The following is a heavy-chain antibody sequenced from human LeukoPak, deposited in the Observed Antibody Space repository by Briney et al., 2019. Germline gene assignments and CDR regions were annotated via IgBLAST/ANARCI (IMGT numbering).Heavy chain of an antibody. V-gene: IGHV3-21*01. CDR1: GFTFSSYS. CDR2: ISSSSSYI. J-gene: IGHJ4*02. Sequence: PGGSLRLSCAASGFTFSSYSMNWVRQAPGKGLEWVSSISSSSSYIYYADSVKGRFTISRDNAKNSLYLQMNSLRAEDTAVYYCARAGYSSSWYLGFDYWGQGTLVTVSS. D-gene: IGHD6-13*01. CDR3: ARAGYSSSWYLGFDY.